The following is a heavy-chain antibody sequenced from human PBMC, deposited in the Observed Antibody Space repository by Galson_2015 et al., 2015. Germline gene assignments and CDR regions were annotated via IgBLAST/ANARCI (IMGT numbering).Heavy chain of an antibody. CDR1: GGTFSSYA. CDR3: ARGRYCSSTICLYLNWFDP. Sequence: SVKVSCKASGGTFSSYAISWVRQAPGQGLEWMGGIIPIFGTANYAQKFQGRVTITADESTSTAYMELSSLRSEDTAVYYCARGRYCSSTICLYLNWFDPWVQGTLVTVSS. CDR2: IIPIFGTA. D-gene: IGHD2-2*01. J-gene: IGHJ5*02. V-gene: IGHV1-69*13.